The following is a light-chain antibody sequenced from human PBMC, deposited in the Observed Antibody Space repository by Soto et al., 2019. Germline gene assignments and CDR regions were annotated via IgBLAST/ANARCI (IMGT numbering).Light chain of an antibody. J-gene: IGLJ2*01. Sequence: QSALTQPASVSGSPGQSITLSCTGTNSDVGGYNYVSWYQQHPGKAPKLMIFEVTNRPSGVSNRFSGSKSGNTASLTISGLHAEDEADYYCSSYTSSSTLVVFGGGTQLTVL. CDR2: EVT. V-gene: IGLV2-14*01. CDR3: SSYTSSSTLVV. CDR1: NSDVGGYNY.